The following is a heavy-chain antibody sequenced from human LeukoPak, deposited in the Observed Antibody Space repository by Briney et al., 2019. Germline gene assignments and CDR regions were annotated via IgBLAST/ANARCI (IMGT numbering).Heavy chain of an antibody. V-gene: IGHV3-23*01. D-gene: IGHD3-22*01. CDR2: ISGFGSSP. Sequence: PGGSLRLSCVASGFSFSNYAMSWVRQAPGKGLEWVSGISGFGSSPYYADSVKGRFTISRDNSKNTPHLQMNSLRAEDTAVYYCADLGTIYYYDHSTYWGRGTLVTVSS. CDR3: ADLGTIYYYDHSTY. CDR1: GFSFSNYA. J-gene: IGHJ4*02.